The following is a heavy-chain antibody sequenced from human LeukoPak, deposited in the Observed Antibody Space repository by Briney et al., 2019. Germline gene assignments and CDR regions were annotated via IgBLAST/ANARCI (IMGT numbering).Heavy chain of an antibody. V-gene: IGHV4-38-2*02. J-gene: IGHJ4*02. D-gene: IGHD3-3*01. CDR3: ARLREIPVFGVVTKSTSYFDY. CDR2: ISHSGTT. Sequence: SETLSPTCTVSGDSISSGSHWGWLRQPPGKGLEWIGCISHSGTTYYNPSLKSRVTISVDTSKKQFSLNLTSVTAADTAVYYCARLREIPVFGVVTKSTSYFDYWGQGTLVTVSS. CDR1: GDSISSGSH.